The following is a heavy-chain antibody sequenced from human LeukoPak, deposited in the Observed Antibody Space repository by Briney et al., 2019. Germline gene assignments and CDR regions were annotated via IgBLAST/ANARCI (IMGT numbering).Heavy chain of an antibody. CDR3: ASTSGYPPHNWFDP. J-gene: IGHJ5*02. D-gene: IGHD1-1*01. V-gene: IGHV4-34*01. CDR1: GGSFSGYY. Sequence: SETLSLTCAVYGGSFSGYYWSWIRQPPGKGLEWIGEINHSGSTNYNPSLKSRVTISVDTSKNQFSLKLSSVTAADTAVYYCASTSGYPPHNWFDPWGQGTLVTVSS. CDR2: INHSGST.